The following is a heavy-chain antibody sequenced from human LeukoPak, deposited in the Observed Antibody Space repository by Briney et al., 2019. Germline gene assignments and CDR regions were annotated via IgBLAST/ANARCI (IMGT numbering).Heavy chain of an antibody. Sequence: QPGASLRLSCAASGFIFSNYAMYWVRQATGKGLEWVSAISGRSGSTYYADSVKGRFTISRDSSKNTLYLQMNSLRADDTAVYYCAKWGDYDVLTGYYVSDFWGQGTLVTVSS. CDR1: GFIFSNYA. CDR3: AKWGDYDVLTGYYVSDF. CDR2: ISGRSGST. D-gene: IGHD3-9*01. J-gene: IGHJ4*02. V-gene: IGHV3-23*01.